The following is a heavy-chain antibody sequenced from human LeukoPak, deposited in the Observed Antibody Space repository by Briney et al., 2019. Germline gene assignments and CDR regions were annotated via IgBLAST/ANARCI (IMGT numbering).Heavy chain of an antibody. CDR3: AKAVLRGSYYFVY. CDR2: ITGSVGST. D-gene: IGHD1-26*01. J-gene: IGHJ4*02. V-gene: IGHV3-23*01. Sequence: GGTLRLFCAASGFSFSSYAMSWVREAPDKGLEWVSAITGSVGSTYYANSVKGRFTISRDNSKNTLSLQMDSLRVEDTAVYYCAKAVLRGSYYFVYWGQGTLVTVSS. CDR1: GFSFSSYA.